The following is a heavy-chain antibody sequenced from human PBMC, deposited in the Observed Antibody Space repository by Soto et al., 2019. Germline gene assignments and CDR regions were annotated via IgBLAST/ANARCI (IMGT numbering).Heavy chain of an antibody. Sequence: SETLSLTCTVSGGSISSYYWSWIRQPPGKGLEWIGYIYYSGSTNYNPSLKSRVTISVDTSKNQFSLKLSSVTAADTAVYYCARLWAQGGTTVTTWGSDYWGQGTLVTVSS. CDR2: IYYSGST. CDR3: ARLWAQGGTTVTTWGSDY. CDR1: GGSISSYY. J-gene: IGHJ4*02. V-gene: IGHV4-59*08. D-gene: IGHD4-17*01.